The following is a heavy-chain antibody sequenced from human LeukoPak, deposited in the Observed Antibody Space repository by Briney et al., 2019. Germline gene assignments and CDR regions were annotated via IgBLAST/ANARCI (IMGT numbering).Heavy chain of an antibody. Sequence: SAPTLLNPTPTLTLTCTSFGFSLSTSGVGVDWIRQPPGKALETLASIYWDDDKPYTPSLKSRLTITKDTSKNRVVLTMTNMDPVDTATYYCAHYSGYDLYSSGWYVYWGQGTLVTVSS. J-gene: IGHJ4*02. CDR1: GFSLSTSGVG. V-gene: IGHV2-5*02. CDR2: IYWDDDK. CDR3: AHYSGYDLYSSGWYVY. D-gene: IGHD6-19*01.